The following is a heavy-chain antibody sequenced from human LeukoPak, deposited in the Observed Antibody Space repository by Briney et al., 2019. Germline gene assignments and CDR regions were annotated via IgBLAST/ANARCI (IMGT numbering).Heavy chain of an antibody. CDR3: ARGGSGWYEDN. D-gene: IGHD6-19*01. CDR2: ISAYNGNT. CDR1: GYTFINYG. Sequence: ASVKVSCKASGYTFINYGISWVRQALGQGLEWMGWISAYNGNTNYAQTLQGRVTMTTDTSTSTAYMELRSLRSDDTAVYYCARGGSGWYEDNWGQGTLVTVSS. J-gene: IGHJ4*02. V-gene: IGHV1-18*01.